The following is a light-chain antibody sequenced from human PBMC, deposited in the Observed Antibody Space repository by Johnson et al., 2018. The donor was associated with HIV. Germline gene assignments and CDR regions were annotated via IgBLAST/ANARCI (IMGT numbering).Light chain of an antibody. CDR2: EHN. CDR1: NSNIGNNY. J-gene: IGLJ1*01. Sequence: QSVLTQPPSVSAAPGQKVTISCSGSNSNIGNNYVSWFQQLPGTAPKLLIYEHNKRPSGTPDRFSGSKSGPSATLAITGLQPGDEADYYCGTWDSSLNSYGFGTGTKVTVL. CDR3: GTWDSSLNSYG. V-gene: IGLV1-51*02.